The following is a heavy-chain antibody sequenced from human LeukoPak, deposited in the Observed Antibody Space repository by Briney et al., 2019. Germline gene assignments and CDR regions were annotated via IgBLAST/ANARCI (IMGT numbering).Heavy chain of an antibody. CDR2: ISGDGGVT. Sequence: GGSLRLSCAASGFTFRDFSVHWVRQVAGKGLEWVSLISGDGGVTHYGDSVRGRFTISRDNSKNSLYLQMSSLRVEDTALYYCAKGNNSISYNFDYWGQGTLVTVSS. J-gene: IGHJ4*02. CDR3: AKGNNSISYNFDY. V-gene: IGHV3-43*02. CDR1: GFTFRDFS. D-gene: IGHD4-11*01.